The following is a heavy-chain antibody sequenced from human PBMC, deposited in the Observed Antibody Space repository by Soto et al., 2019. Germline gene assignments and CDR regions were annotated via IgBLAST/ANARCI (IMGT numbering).Heavy chain of an antibody. CDR1: GFTFTSSA. CDR2: IVVGSGNT. D-gene: IGHD3-3*01. Sequence: SVKVSCKASGFTFTSSAVQWVRQARGQRLEWIGWIVVGSGNTNYAQKFQERVTITRDMSTSTAYMELSSLRSEDTAVYYCAAGPDYDFWSGYSWFDPRGQGTLVTVSS. V-gene: IGHV1-58*01. J-gene: IGHJ5*02. CDR3: AAGPDYDFWSGYSWFDP.